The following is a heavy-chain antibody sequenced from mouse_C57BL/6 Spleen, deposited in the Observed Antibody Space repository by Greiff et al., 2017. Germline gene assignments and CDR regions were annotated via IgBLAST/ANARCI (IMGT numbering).Heavy chain of an antibody. Sequence: QDQLQQSGAELAKPGASVKLSCKASDYTFPSSWMHWVKQRPGPGLEWIGYINPSSGYTKYNQKFKDKATLTADKSSSTAYMQLSSLTYEDSAVYYCAVYYGNPPWFAYWGQGTLVTVSA. V-gene: IGHV1-7*01. J-gene: IGHJ3*01. CDR1: DYTFPSSW. CDR3: AVYYGNPPWFAY. D-gene: IGHD2-1*01. CDR2: INPSSGYT.